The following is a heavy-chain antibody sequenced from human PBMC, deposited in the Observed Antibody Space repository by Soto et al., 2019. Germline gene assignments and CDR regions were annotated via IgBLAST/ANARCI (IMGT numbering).Heavy chain of an antibody. CDR2: IKQDGSEK. CDR1: GFTFSSYW. Sequence: PGGSLRLSRAASGFTFSSYWMSWVRQAPGKELEWVANIKQDGSEKYYVDSVKGRFTISRDNAKNSLYLQMNSLRAEDTAVYYCARWGTVRGVSHYYYYGMDVWGQGTTVTVSS. V-gene: IGHV3-7*03. D-gene: IGHD3-10*01. J-gene: IGHJ6*02. CDR3: ARWGTVRGVSHYYYYGMDV.